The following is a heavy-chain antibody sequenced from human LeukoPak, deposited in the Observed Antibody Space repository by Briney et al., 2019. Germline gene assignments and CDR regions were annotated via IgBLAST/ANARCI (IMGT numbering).Heavy chain of an antibody. Sequence: GGSLRLSCAASGFTFSSYAMSWVRQAPGKGLEWVSGFSGSGGTTNYAVSVKGRFTISRDNPKRTLHLQMNSLRVEATAVYYCAKDQPGGYYYARAGMDVWGQGTMVTLSS. J-gene: IGHJ6*02. CDR1: GFTFSSYA. V-gene: IGHV3-23*01. CDR3: AKDQPGGYYYARAGMDV. CDR2: FSGSGGTT. D-gene: IGHD3-22*01.